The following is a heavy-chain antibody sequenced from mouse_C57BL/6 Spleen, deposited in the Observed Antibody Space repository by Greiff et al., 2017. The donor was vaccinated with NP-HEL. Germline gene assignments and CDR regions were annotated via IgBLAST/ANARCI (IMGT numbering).Heavy chain of an antibody. CDR2: INPYNGGT. J-gene: IGHJ1*03. V-gene: IGHV1-19*01. CDR1: GYTFTDYY. CDR3: AREGRTTYFDV. Sequence: DVQLQESGPVLVKPGASVKMSCKASGYTFTDYYMNWVKQSHGKSLEWIGVINPYNGGTSYNQKFKGKATLTVDKSSSTAYMELNSLTSEDSAVYYCAREGRTTYFDVWGTGTTVTVSS.